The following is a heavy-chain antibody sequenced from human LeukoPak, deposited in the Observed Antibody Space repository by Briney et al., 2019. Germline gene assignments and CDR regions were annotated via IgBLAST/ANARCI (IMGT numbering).Heavy chain of an antibody. V-gene: IGHV1-2*02. Sequence: PSVKVSCKASGYTFTGYYMHWVRQAPGQGLEWMGWINPNSGGTNYAQKFQGRVTMTRDTSISTAYMELSRLRSDDTAVYYCARGPDYGDYLFDYWGQGTLVTVSS. CDR2: INPNSGGT. J-gene: IGHJ4*02. CDR3: ARGPDYGDYLFDY. CDR1: GYTFTGYY. D-gene: IGHD4-17*01.